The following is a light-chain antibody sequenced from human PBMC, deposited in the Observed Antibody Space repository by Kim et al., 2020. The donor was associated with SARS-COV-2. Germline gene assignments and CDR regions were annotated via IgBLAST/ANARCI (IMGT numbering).Light chain of an antibody. CDR1: SSDVGGYNY. CDR2: GVN. Sequence: QSALTQPRSVSGSPGQSVTISCTGTSSDVGGYNYVSWYQQHPGKAPKLMIYGVNKRPSGVPDRFSGSRSGNTASLIISGLQAEDEADYYCYSYAGSYTWVFGGGTKLTVL. CDR3: YSYAGSYTWV. V-gene: IGLV2-11*01. J-gene: IGLJ3*02.